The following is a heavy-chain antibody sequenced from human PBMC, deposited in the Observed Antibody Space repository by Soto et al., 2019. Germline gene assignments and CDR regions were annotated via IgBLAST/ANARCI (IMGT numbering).Heavy chain of an antibody. CDR1: GYIFTNYW. D-gene: IGHD1-26*01. CDR3: AKTASGSYTQYFQQ. J-gene: IGHJ1*01. V-gene: IGHV5-51*01. CDR2: IYPGDSDT. Sequence: GESLKISCKGSGYIFTNYWIGWVRQMPGKGLEWMGIIYPGDSDTRYSPSFQGQVTISADKSISTAYLQWTSLKASDTAMYYCAKTASGSYTQYFQQWGQGSLVTVSS.